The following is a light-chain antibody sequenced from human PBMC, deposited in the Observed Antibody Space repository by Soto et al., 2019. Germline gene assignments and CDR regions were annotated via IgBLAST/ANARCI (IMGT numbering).Light chain of an antibody. CDR3: SSYTSSSTVV. CDR1: SSDVGGYNY. CDR2: DVD. Sequence: QSALTQPASVSGSPGQSITISCTGTSSDVGGYNYVSWYQQHPGKAPKLMIYDVDNRPSGVSNRFSGSRSGNTASLTISGPQAEDEADYYCSSYTSSSTVVFGGGPQLTVL. V-gene: IGLV2-14*01. J-gene: IGLJ2*01.